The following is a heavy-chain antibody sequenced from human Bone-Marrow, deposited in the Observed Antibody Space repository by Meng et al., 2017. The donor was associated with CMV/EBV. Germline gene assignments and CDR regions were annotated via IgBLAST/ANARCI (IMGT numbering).Heavy chain of an antibody. CDR1: GFTFSSYE. CDR3: ALMAYSSSSGSFDI. CDR2: ISSSGSTI. D-gene: IGHD6-6*01. V-gene: IGHV3-48*03. J-gene: IGHJ3*02. Sequence: GESLKISCAASGFTFSSYEMNWVRQAPGKGLEWVSYISSSGSTIYYADSVKGRFTISRDNAKNSLYLQMNSLTVDDTAVYYCALMAYSSSSGSFDIWGQGTMVTVSS.